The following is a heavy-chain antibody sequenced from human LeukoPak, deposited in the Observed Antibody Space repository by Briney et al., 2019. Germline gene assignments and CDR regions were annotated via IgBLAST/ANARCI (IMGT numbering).Heavy chain of an antibody. CDR2: IYYSGST. V-gene: IGHV4-39*01. CDR1: GGSISSSSYY. CDR3: ARVVGAKFDY. Sequence: SETLSLTCTVSGGSISSSSYYWGWIRQPPGKGLEWIGSIYYSGSTYYNPSLKSRVIISVDTSKNQFSLKLSSVTAADTAVYYCARVVGAKFDYWGQGTLVTVSS. D-gene: IGHD1-26*01. J-gene: IGHJ4*02.